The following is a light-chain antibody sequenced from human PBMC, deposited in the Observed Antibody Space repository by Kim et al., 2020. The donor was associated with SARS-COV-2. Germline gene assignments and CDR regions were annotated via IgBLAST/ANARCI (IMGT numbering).Light chain of an antibody. CDR3: LLSYSGARV. CDR2: DTN. CDR1: TGAVTSGHY. V-gene: IGLV7-46*01. Sequence: PGGTVTLTCGSSTGAVTSGHYAHWFQQRPGQAPRTLIYDTNNKHSWTPARFSASRLGGKAALTLSRAQPEDEAEYYCLLSYSGARVFGGGTQLTVL. J-gene: IGLJ3*02.